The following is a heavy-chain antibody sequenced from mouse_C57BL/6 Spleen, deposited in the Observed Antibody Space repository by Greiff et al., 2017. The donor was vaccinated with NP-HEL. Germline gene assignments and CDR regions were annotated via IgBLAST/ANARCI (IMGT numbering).Heavy chain of an antibody. CDR2: IDPEDGDT. CDR3: TTRTVVATNYFDY. V-gene: IGHV14-1*01. J-gene: IGHJ2*01. Sequence: VQLKESGAELVRPGASVKLSCTASGFNIKDYYMHWVKQRPEQGLEWIGRIDPEDGDTEYAPKFQGKATMTADTSSNTAYLQLSSLTSEDTAVYYCTTRTVVATNYFDYWGQGTTLTVSS. CDR1: GFNIKDYY. D-gene: IGHD1-1*01.